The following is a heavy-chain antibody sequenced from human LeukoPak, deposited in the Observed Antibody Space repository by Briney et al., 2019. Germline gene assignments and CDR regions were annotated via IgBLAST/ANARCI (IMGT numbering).Heavy chain of an antibody. Sequence: GASVKVSCKASGYTFTGYYMHWVRQAPGQGLEWMGWINPNSGGTNYAQKFQGWVTMTRDTSISTAYMELSRLRSDDTAVYYCARTGEEGIAALVSWFDPWGQGTLVTVSS. D-gene: IGHD6-13*01. CDR1: GYTFTGYY. V-gene: IGHV1-2*04. J-gene: IGHJ5*02. CDR2: INPNSGGT. CDR3: ARTGEEGIAALVSWFDP.